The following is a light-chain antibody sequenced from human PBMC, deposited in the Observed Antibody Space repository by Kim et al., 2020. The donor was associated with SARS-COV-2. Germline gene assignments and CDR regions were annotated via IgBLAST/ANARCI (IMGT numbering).Light chain of an antibody. J-gene: IGLJ2*01. CDR2: YDS. Sequence: APGKTARSTCGGNNIGSKSVHWYQQKPGQAPVLVIYYDSDRPSGIPERFSGSNSGNTATLTISRVEAGDEAEYYCQVWDSSSDHVVFGGGTKLTVL. CDR1: NIGSKS. V-gene: IGLV3-21*04. CDR3: QVWDSSSDHVV.